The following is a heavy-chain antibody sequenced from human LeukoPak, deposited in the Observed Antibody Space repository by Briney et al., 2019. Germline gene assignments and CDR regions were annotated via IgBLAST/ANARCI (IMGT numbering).Heavy chain of an antibody. CDR3: AKATPYYDTLTGYSTPYNWFDP. CDR2: ISGRGGVT. D-gene: IGHD3-9*01. J-gene: IGHJ5*02. V-gene: IGHV3-23*01. CDR1: GFTFGNYA. Sequence: GGSLRLSCAASGFTFGNYAMYWVRQAPGKGLEWVSGISGRGGVTYFADSVEGRFTISRDNSKNTLYMQMNSLRGDDTAVYYCAKATPYYDTLTGYSTPYNWFDPWGQGTLVTVSS.